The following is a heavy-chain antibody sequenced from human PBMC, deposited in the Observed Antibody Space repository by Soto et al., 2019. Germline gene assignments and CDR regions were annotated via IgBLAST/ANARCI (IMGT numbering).Heavy chain of an antibody. CDR1: GYPVTAYY. CDR3: ARRGGVGVAGSAAFDM. Sequence: QLHLVQSGAVVKKPGASVTVSCSASGYPVTAYYMHWVRQAPGRGLEWMGGINPATGAAKYTQTFQGGVTMTREASTGTVFMEPGGLTSEDPAAFYCARRGGVGVAGSAAFDMWGQGTLVTVSS. D-gene: IGHD3-3*01. J-gene: IGHJ3*02. V-gene: IGHV1-2*02. CDR2: INPATGAA.